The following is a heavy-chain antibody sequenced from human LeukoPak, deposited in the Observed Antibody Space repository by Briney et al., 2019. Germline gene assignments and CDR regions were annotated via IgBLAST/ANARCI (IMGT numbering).Heavy chain of an antibody. CDR2: ISSSSSYI. V-gene: IGHV3-21*01. CDR1: GFTFSSYS. CDR3: ARDLMSTEGY. J-gene: IGHJ4*02. Sequence: KPGGSLRLSCAASGFTFSSYSMNWVRQAPGKGLEWVSSISSSSSYIYYADSVKGRFTISRDNAKNSLYLQMNSLRAEDTAVHYCARDLMSTEGYWGQGTLVTVSS. D-gene: IGHD4/OR15-4a*01.